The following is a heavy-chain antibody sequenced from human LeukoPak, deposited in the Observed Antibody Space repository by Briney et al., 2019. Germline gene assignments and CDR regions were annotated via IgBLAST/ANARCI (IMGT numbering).Heavy chain of an antibody. J-gene: IGHJ4*02. CDR3: TTTNVGNSPRDY. CDR2: VDPKDGET. V-gene: IGHV1-69-2*01. Sequence: ASVKISCKASGYTFDDNYMHWVQQAPGKGPEWMGFVDPKDGETVYAEKFQGRVTLSADTSIDTAYMELSSLTSEDTAMYYCTTTNVGNSPRDYWGQGTLVTVSS. CDR1: GYTFDDNY. D-gene: IGHD3-3*01.